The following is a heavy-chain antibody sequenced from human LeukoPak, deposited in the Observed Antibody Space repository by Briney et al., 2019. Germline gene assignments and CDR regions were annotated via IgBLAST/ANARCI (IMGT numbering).Heavy chain of an antibody. Sequence: SETLSLTCAVYGGSFSGYYWSWIRQPPGKGLEWIGEINHSGSTNYNPSLKSRVTISVDTSKNQFSLKLSSVAAADTAVYYCARLWFGELLYFDYWGQGTPVTVSS. V-gene: IGHV4-34*01. CDR3: ARLWFGELLYFDY. CDR1: GGSFSGYY. D-gene: IGHD3-10*01. CDR2: INHSGST. J-gene: IGHJ4*02.